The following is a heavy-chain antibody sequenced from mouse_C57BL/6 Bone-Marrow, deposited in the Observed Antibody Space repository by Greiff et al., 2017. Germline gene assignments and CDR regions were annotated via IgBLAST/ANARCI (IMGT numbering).Heavy chain of an antibody. V-gene: IGHV3-6*01. CDR3: ARDGYYPVFYWYFDV. J-gene: IGHJ1*03. Sequence: VQLKQSGPGLVKPSQSLSLTCSVTGYSITSGYYWNWIRQFPGNKLEWMGYISYDGSNNYNPSLKNRISITRDTSKNQFFLKLNSVTTEDTATYYCARDGYYPVFYWYFDVWGTGTTVTVSS. D-gene: IGHD2-3*01. CDR2: ISYDGSN. CDR1: GYSITSGYY.